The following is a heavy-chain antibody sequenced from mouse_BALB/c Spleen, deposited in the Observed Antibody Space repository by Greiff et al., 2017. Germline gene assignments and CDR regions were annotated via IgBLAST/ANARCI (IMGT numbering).Heavy chain of an antibody. V-gene: IGHV1-54*01. CDR3: AREDYGNGFAY. J-gene: IGHJ3*01. D-gene: IGHD2-1*01. CDR2: INPGSGGT. CDR1: GYAFTNYL. Sequence: QVQLQQSGAELVRPGTSVKVSCKASGYAFTNYLIEWVKQRPGQGLEWIGVINPGSGGTNYNEKFKGKATLTADKSSSTAYMQLSSLTSDDSAVYFCAREDYGNGFAYWGQGTLVTVSA.